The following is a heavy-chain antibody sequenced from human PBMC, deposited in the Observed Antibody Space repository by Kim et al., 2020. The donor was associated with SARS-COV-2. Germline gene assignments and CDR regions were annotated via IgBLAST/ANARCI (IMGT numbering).Heavy chain of an antibody. D-gene: IGHD2-2*01. V-gene: IGHV3-30-3*01. J-gene: IGHJ4*02. Sequence: GSNKYYADAVKGRFTISRDNSKNTLYLQMNSLRAEDTAVYYCARVVPAADYWGQGTLVTVSS. CDR2: GSNK. CDR3: ARVVPAADY.